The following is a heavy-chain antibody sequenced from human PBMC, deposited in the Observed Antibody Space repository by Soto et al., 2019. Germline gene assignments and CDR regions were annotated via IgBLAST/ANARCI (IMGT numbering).Heavy chain of an antibody. J-gene: IGHJ5*02. CDR1: RFTFSSYG. V-gene: IGHV3-30*18. D-gene: IGHD2-15*01. Sequence: GGSLRLSCTASRFTFSSYGIHWVRQAPGKGLEWVAVISYDGSNKYYADSVKGRFTISRDNAKNSLYLQMNSLRVDDTAVYYCAKDGGREGYFGNWFDPWGQGTLVTVSS. CDR3: AKDGGREGYFGNWFDP. CDR2: ISYDGSNK.